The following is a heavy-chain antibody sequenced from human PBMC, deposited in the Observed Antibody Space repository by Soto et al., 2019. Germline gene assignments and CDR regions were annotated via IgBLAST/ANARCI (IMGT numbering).Heavy chain of an antibody. CDR1: GCTFSTTY. CDR2: IYSGGST. Sequence: GGSLSLSCAASGCTFSTTYMSWVRQPPGKGLEWVSVIYSGGSTFYADSVRGRFTISRDNSKNTVNLQMNSLRAEDTAVYYCARDPWAADYWGQGTLVTVSS. V-gene: IGHV3-66*01. CDR3: ARDPWAADY. J-gene: IGHJ4*02. D-gene: IGHD3-16*01.